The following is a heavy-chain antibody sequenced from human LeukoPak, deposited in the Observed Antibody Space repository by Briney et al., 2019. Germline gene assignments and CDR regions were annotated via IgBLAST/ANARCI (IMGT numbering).Heavy chain of an antibody. J-gene: IGHJ3*02. Sequence: PSETLSLTCTVSGGSISSYYWSWIRQPPGKGLEWIGYIYYSGSTNYNPSLKSRVTISVDTSKNQFSLKLSSVTAADTAVYYRARAAIFGVVIDAFDIWGQGTMVTVSS. CDR3: ARAAIFGVVIDAFDI. CDR1: GGSISSYY. D-gene: IGHD3-3*01. V-gene: IGHV4-59*01. CDR2: IYYSGST.